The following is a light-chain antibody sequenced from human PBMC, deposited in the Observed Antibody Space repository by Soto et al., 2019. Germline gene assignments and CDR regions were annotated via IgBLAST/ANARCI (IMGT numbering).Light chain of an antibody. Sequence: LQMTQSPSSLSATLGERLNITCRASQGIRNDLGWYQQKPGKAPKLLIYAASSLQSGVPSRFSGSGSGTDFTLTISSLQPEDFATYYCLQDYNDPLTFGGGTRLAI. J-gene: IGKJ5*01. V-gene: IGKV1-6*01. CDR1: QGIRND. CDR3: LQDYNDPLT. CDR2: AAS.